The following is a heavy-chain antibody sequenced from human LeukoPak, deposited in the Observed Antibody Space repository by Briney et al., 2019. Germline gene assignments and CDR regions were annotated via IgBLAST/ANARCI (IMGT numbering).Heavy chain of an antibody. D-gene: IGHD3-10*01. CDR1: GFTFSSYS. J-gene: IGHJ3*02. V-gene: IGHV3-48*02. Sequence: PGGSLRLSCAASGFTFSSYSMNWVRQAPGKGLGWISYISGSGSVSYYEESVKGRFTISRDNAKNSLYLQMNSLRDEDTALYYCARDGGFGFLATFDIWGQGTMVTVSS. CDR2: ISGSGSVS. CDR3: ARDGGFGFLATFDI.